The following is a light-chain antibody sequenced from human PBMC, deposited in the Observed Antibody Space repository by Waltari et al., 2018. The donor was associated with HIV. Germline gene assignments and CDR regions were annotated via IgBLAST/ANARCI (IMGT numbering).Light chain of an antibody. Sequence: QSVLTQSPSVSGAPGQRVTISCTGSSSNIGADFDVHWYQQLPGTAPKLLIYGNSNRPSGVPDRFSGSRSGASASLAITGLQAEDEADYYCQSSHSGLRVFGGGTKLTVL. CDR1: SSNIGADFD. V-gene: IGLV1-40*01. CDR3: QSSHSGLRV. J-gene: IGLJ3*02. CDR2: GNS.